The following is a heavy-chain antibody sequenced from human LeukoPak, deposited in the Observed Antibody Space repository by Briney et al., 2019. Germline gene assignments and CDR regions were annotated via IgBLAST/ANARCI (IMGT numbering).Heavy chain of an antibody. V-gene: IGHV3-30*02. J-gene: IGHJ4*02. CDR2: IRYDGSNK. CDR3: AQVGLRSTDGDY. CDR1: GFTFSSYG. Sequence: PGRSLRLSCAASGFTFSSYGMHWVRQAPGKGLEWVAFIRYDGSNKYYADSVKGRFTISRDNSKNTLYLQMNSLRAEDTAVYYCAQVGLRSTDGDYWGQGTLVTVSS. D-gene: IGHD4-17*01.